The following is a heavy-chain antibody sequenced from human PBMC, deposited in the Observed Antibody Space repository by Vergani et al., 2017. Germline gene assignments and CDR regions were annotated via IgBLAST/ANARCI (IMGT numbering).Heavy chain of an antibody. CDR2: IYYSGST. Sequence: QVQLQESGPGLVKPSETLSLTCTVSGGSISSYYWSWIRQPPGKGLEWIGYIYYSGSTNYNPSLKSRVTISVDTSKNQFSLKLSSVTAADTAVYYCARDRLLLINYYDSSGYYIADAFDIWGQGTMVTVSS. CDR1: GGSISSYY. V-gene: IGHV4-59*01. D-gene: IGHD3-22*01. CDR3: ARDRLLLINYYDSSGYYIADAFDI. J-gene: IGHJ3*02.